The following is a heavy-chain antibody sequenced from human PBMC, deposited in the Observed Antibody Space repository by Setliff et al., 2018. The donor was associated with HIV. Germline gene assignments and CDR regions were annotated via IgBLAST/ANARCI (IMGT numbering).Heavy chain of an antibody. Sequence: ETLSLTCTVSGASSIYFWGWIRQPLGKGLEWIGSVYYSGSTYYNPSLKSRVTISMDTSKNQFSLKLNSVTAADTAVYYCAKDRSGSYRTFDYWGPGILVTVSS. V-gene: IGHV4-39*07. J-gene: IGHJ4*02. CDR2: VYYSGST. CDR1: GASSIYF. CDR3: AKDRSGSYRTFDY. D-gene: IGHD1-26*01.